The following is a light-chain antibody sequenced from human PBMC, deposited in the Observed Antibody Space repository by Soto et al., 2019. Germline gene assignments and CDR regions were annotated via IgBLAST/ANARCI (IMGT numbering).Light chain of an antibody. CDR2: DVT. V-gene: IGLV2-11*01. J-gene: IGLJ1*01. CDR1: SSDVGGYNY. Sequence: QSVLTQPRSVSGSPGQSVTISCTGTSSDVGGYNYVSWYQHHPGKAPKLVIYDVTKRPSGVPDRFSGSKSGDTASLTISGLQGEDEADYSCCSYAGGPYVFATGTKVTVL. CDR3: CSYAGGPYV.